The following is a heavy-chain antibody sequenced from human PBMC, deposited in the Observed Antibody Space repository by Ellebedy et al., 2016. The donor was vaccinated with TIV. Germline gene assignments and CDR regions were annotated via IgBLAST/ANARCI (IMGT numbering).Heavy chain of an antibody. Sequence: GESLKISCRGSGYHFNSFWVGWVRQLPGRGLEWMGSIYPGDSETRYIPSFQGQVTISADKSSNTAYLQWSGLTASDTATYYCARLALAASIWGGFDIWGQGTVVIVSS. CDR1: GYHFNSFW. D-gene: IGHD3-3*01. V-gene: IGHV5-51*01. J-gene: IGHJ3*02. CDR2: IYPGDSET. CDR3: ARLALAASIWGGFDI.